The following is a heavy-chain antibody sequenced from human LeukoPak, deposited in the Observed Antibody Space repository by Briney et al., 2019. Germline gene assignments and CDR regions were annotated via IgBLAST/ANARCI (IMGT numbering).Heavy chain of an antibody. D-gene: IGHD2-15*01. CDR3: ARLYFQQRILD. CDR1: GGSFSGYY. J-gene: IGHJ4*02. Sequence: SETLSLTCAVYGGSFSGYYWSWIRQPPGKGLEWIGEINHSGSTNYNPSLKSRVTISVDTSKNQFSLKLSSVTAADTAVYYCARLYFQQRILDWGQGTLVTVSS. V-gene: IGHV4-34*01. CDR2: INHSGST.